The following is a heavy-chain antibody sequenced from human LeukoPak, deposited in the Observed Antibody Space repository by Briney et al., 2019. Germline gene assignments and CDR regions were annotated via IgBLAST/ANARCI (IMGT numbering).Heavy chain of an antibody. CDR3: ARAGKPLIAAASWDP. J-gene: IGHJ5*02. D-gene: IGHD6-13*01. CDR1: GYTFTGYY. V-gene: IGHV1-2*02. Sequence: GASLKVSCKASGYTFTGYYMHWVRQAPGQGLEWMGWINPNSGGTNYAQKFQGRVTMTRGTSISTAYMELSRLRSDDTAVYYCARAGKPLIAAASWDPWGQGTLVTVSS. CDR2: INPNSGGT.